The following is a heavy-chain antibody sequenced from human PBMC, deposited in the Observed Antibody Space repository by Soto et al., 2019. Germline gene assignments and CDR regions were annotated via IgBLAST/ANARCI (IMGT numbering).Heavy chain of an antibody. CDR2: TYYRAKWYN. D-gene: IGHD3-3*01. J-gene: IGHJ5*02. CDR1: GDSVSSNSAA. V-gene: IGHV6-1*01. CDR3: ARGPSGDFWTGYYANCFDP. Sequence: SQTLSLTCAISGDSVSSNSAAWNWIRQSPSSGLESLGRTYYRAKWYNDYAVSVKSRTTINPDTSKNQFSLQLNAVTPEDTAGDYCARGPSGDFWTGYYANCFDPWGQGTLVTVSS.